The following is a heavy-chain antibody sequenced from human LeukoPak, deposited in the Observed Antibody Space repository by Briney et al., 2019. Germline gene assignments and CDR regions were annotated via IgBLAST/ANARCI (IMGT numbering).Heavy chain of an antibody. D-gene: IGHD6-19*01. J-gene: IGHJ5*02. CDR3: ARDRGSGWSYNWFDP. CDR2: INPNSGGT. V-gene: IGHV1-2*02. CDR1: GYTFTGYY. Sequence: ASVKVSCKASGYTFTGYYIHWVRQAPGQGLEWMGWINPNSGGTNYAQKFQGRVTMTRDTSISTAYMELSRLRSDDTAVYYCARDRGSGWSYNWFDPWGQGTLVTVSS.